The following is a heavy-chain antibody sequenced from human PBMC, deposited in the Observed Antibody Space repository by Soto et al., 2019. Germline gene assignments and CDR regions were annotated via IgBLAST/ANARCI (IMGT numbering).Heavy chain of an antibody. J-gene: IGHJ6*02. D-gene: IGHD3-10*01. V-gene: IGHV1-69*01. Sequence: QVQLVQSGAEVKKPGSSVKVSCKASGGTFSSYAISWGRQAPGQGLEWMGGIIPIFGTANYAQKFQDRVTITADESTSTAYMELSSLRSEDTAVYYCARSSITLVRGADYTMDVWGQGTTVTVSS. CDR3: ARSSITLVRGADYTMDV. CDR1: GGTFSSYA. CDR2: IIPIFGTA.